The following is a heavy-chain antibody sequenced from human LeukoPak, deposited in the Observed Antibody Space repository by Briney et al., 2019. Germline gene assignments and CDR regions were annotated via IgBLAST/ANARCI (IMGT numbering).Heavy chain of an antibody. D-gene: IGHD2-2*01. CDR1: GGSISSYY. CDR2: IYYSGST. CDR3: ARVYCSSTSCFPKGAFDI. J-gene: IGHJ3*02. Sequence: SGTLSLTCTVSGGSISSYYWSWIRQPPRKGLEWIGYIYYSGSTNYNPSLKSRVTISVDTSKNQFSLKLSSVTAADTAVYYCARVYCSSTSCFPKGAFDIWGQGTMVTVSS. V-gene: IGHV4-59*01.